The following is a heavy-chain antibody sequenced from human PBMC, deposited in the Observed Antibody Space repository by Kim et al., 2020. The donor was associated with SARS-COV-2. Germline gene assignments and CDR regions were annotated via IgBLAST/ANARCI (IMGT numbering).Heavy chain of an antibody. V-gene: IGHV4-34*01. CDR1: GGSFSGYY. CDR2: INHSGST. CDR3: ARRGLDWYFDL. J-gene: IGHJ2*01. Sequence: SETLSLTCAVYGGSFSGYYWSWIRQPPGKGLEWIGEINHSGSTNYNPSLKSRVTISVDTSKNQFSLKLSSVTAADTAVYYCARRGLDWYFDLWGRGTLVTVSS. D-gene: IGHD3-16*01.